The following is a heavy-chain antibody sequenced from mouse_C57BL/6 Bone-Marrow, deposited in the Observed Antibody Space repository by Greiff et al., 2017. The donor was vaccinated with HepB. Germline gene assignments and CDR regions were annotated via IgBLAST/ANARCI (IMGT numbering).Heavy chain of an antibody. Sequence: EVKLVESGGGLVQPGGSLKLSCAASGFTFSDYYMYWVRQTPEKRLEWVAYISNGGGSTYYPDTVKGRFTLSRDNAKNTLYLQMSRLKSEDTAMYYCARHDYYGTAMDYWGQGTSVTVSS. CDR3: ARHDYYGTAMDY. V-gene: IGHV5-12*01. CDR1: GFTFSDYY. D-gene: IGHD1-1*01. CDR2: ISNGGGST. J-gene: IGHJ4*01.